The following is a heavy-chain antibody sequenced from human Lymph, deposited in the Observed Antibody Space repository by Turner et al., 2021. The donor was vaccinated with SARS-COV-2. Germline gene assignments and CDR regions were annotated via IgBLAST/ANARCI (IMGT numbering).Heavy chain of an antibody. CDR1: GFTFSSYG. J-gene: IGHJ6*02. D-gene: IGHD5-12*01. Sequence: QVQLVESGGGVVQPGRSLRLSCAASGFTFSSYGMHWVRQAPGKGREWVEVIWYDGSNKYYADSVKGRFTISRDNSKNTLYLQMNSLRAEDTAVYYCARVKGYNGYDLRYYYGMDVWGQGTTVTVSS. V-gene: IGHV3-33*01. CDR2: IWYDGSNK. CDR3: ARVKGYNGYDLRYYYGMDV.